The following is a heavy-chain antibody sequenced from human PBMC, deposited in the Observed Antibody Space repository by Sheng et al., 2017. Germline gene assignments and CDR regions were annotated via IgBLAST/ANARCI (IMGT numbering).Heavy chain of an antibody. CDR1: GGTFSSYA. V-gene: IGHV1-69*10. CDR2: IIPMLGIA. J-gene: IGHJ4*02. CDR3: AREASRGMATIRPAAFDS. D-gene: IGHD5-12*01. Sequence: QVQLVQSGAEVKKPGSSVKVSCKASGGTFSSYAISWVRQAPGQGLEWMGGIIPMLGIASYSQKFQGRVTITADKSTSTAYMELSSLRSADTAVYYCAREASRGMATIRPAAFDSWGQGTLVTVSS.